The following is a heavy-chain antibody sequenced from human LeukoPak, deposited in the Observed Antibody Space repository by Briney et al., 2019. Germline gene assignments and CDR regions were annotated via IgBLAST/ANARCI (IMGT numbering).Heavy chain of an antibody. CDR3: ARGLSYSSSWYGWFDP. J-gene: IGHJ5*02. CDR1: GFTFSSYA. V-gene: IGHV3-23*01. CDR2: ISGSGGST. D-gene: IGHD6-13*01. Sequence: GGSLRLSCAASGFTFSSYAMSWVRQAPGKGLEWVSAISGSGGSTYYADSVKGRFTISRDNAKNSLYLQMNSLRAEDTAVYYCARGLSYSSSWYGWFDPWGQGTLVTVSS.